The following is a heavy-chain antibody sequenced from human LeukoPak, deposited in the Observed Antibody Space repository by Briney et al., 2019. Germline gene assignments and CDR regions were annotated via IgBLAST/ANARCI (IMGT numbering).Heavy chain of an antibody. CDR2: ISSSSSYI. CDR1: GFTFSSYS. D-gene: IGHD3-9*01. CDR3: ARDRLPHYDILTGYYNLPDFDY. J-gene: IGHJ4*02. Sequence: GGSLRLSCAASGFTFSSYSMNWVRQAPGRGLEWVSSISSSSSYIYYADSVKGRFTISRDNAKNSLYLQMNSPRAEDTTVYYCARDRLPHYDILTGYYNLPDFDYWGQGTLVTVSS. V-gene: IGHV3-21*01.